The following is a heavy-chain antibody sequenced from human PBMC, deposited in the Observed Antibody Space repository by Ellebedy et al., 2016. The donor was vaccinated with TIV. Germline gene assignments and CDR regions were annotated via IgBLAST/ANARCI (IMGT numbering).Heavy chain of an antibody. J-gene: IGHJ6*03. V-gene: IGHV4-59*01. D-gene: IGHD2-15*01. CDR2: IYYSGST. CDR1: GGSISSYY. CDR3: ARGIFSIYYYYMDV. Sequence: SETLSLXXTVSGGSISSYYWSWIRQPPGKGLEWIGYIYYSGSTNYNPSLKSRVTISVDTSKNQFSLKLSSVTAADTAVYYCARGIFSIYYYYMDVWGKGTTVTVSS.